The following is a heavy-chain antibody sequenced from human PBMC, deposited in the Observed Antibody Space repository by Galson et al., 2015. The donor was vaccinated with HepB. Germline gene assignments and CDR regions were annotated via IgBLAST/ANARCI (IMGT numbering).Heavy chain of an antibody. V-gene: IGHV3-30*04. J-gene: IGHJ4*02. CDR2: ISYDGSNK. CDR1: GFTFSSYA. CDR3: ARVGRSSSWDY. Sequence: SLRLSCAASGFTFSSYAMHWVRQAPGRGLEWVAVISYDGSNKYYADSVKGRFTISRDNSKNTLYLQMNSLRAEDTAVYYCARVGRSSSWDYWGQGTLVTVSS. D-gene: IGHD6-13*01.